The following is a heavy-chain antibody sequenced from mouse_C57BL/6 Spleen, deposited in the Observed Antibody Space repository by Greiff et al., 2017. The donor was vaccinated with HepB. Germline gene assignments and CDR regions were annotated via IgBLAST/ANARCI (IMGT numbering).Heavy chain of an antibody. Sequence: QVQLQQPGAELVMPGASVKLSCKASGYTFTSYWMHWVKQRPGQGLEWIGKIDPSDSYTNYNQKFKGKSTLTVDKSSSTAYMQISSLTSEDSSVYYCARIHNYGAMDYWGQGTPVTVSS. CDR1: GYTFTSYW. J-gene: IGHJ4*01. CDR3: ARIHNYGAMDY. V-gene: IGHV1-69*01. CDR2: IDPSDSYT. D-gene: IGHD1-1*01.